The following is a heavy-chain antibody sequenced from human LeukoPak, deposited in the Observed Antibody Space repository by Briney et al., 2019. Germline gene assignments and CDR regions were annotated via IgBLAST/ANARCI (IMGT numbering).Heavy chain of an antibody. CDR1: GGSISSGSYY. V-gene: IGHV4-39*07. Sequence: SETLSLTCTVSGGSISSGSYYWGWIRQPPGKGLEWIGTIYYSGTTYYNPSLKSRVTISVDTSKKQFSLKLTSVTAADTAVYYCARDKVYYDSSGPPHAFDIWGQGTMVTVSS. CDR2: IYYSGTT. D-gene: IGHD3-22*01. CDR3: ARDKVYYDSSGPPHAFDI. J-gene: IGHJ3*02.